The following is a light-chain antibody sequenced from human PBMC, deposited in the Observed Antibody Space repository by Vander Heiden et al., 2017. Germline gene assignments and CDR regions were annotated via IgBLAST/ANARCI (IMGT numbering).Light chain of an antibody. CDR2: SSS. V-gene: IGKV4-1*01. CDR3: QQYLAFPLT. Sequence: TVMPQSPDSLAVSLGERAPIDSKSRQSVFYSPNNYNYLAWYQQKPRQPTKLLIYSSSSRGAGVPDRSSSGASGTYFTLTISSLQAEDVAVYYCQQYLAFPLTFGGGTKVEIK. CDR1: QSVFYSPNNYNY. J-gene: IGKJ4*01.